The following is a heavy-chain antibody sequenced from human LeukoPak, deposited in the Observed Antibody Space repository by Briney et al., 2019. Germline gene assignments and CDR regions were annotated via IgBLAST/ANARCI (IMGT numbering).Heavy chain of an antibody. D-gene: IGHD3-22*01. J-gene: IGHJ4*02. CDR3: AKGADYYDSSGHIDY. Sequence: GGSLRLSCAASGFTFSSYGMHWVRQALGKGLEWVAVISYDGSNKYYADSVKGRFTISRDNSKNTLYLQVNSLRAKDTAVYYCAKGADYYDSSGHIDYWGQGTLVTVSS. CDR1: GFTFSSYG. V-gene: IGHV3-30*18. CDR2: ISYDGSNK.